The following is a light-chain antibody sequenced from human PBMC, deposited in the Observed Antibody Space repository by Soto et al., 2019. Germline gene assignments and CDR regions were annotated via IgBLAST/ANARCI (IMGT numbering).Light chain of an antibody. CDR3: QYFGDSPFT. CDR1: ERISSHY. Sequence: PGERATLSCRASERISSHYIAWYQHKPGQAPRLLIFGASTSATGIPDRFSSSWSGTDLTLTIGRLKPEDFSVYYSQYFGDSPFTFGPGTKVDIK. J-gene: IGKJ3*01. CDR2: GAS. V-gene: IGKV3-20*01.